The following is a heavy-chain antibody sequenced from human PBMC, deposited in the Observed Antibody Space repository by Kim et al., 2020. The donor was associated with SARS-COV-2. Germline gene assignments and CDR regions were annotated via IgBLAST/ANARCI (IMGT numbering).Heavy chain of an antibody. J-gene: IGHJ4*02. D-gene: IGHD6-13*01. Sequence: GGSLRLSCAASGFTFSNAWMSWVRQAPGKGLEWVGRIKSKTDGGTTDYAAPVKCRFTISRDDSKNTLYLQMNSLKTEDTAVYYCTTFLREYSSSWFDYWGQGTLVTVSS. CDR2: IKSKTDGGTT. CDR3: TTFLREYSSSWFDY. CDR1: GFTFSNAW. V-gene: IGHV3-15*01.